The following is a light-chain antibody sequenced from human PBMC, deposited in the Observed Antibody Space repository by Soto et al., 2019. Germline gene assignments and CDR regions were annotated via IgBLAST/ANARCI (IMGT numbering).Light chain of an antibody. Sequence: QSALTQPASVSGSPGQSITISCTGTSSDVGTYTLVSWYQQHPGKAPKLVIYEVNKRPAGVSKRFSGSKSGDTASLTISGLQAEDEADYYCSSYAGAIPFYVFGTGTKLTVL. V-gene: IGLV2-23*02. CDR2: EVN. CDR3: SSYAGAIPFYV. J-gene: IGLJ1*01. CDR1: SSDVGTYTL.